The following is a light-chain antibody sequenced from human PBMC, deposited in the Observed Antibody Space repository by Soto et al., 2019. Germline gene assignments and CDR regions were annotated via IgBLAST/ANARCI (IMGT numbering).Light chain of an antibody. CDR1: QSISSY. V-gene: IGKV1-39*01. CDR3: QQSYSTPRT. J-gene: IGKJ1*01. CDR2: AAS. Sequence: DIQMTQSPSSLYASVGDRVTITCRASQSISSYLNWYQQKPGKAPKLLSYAASSLQSGVPSMFSGSGSVTDFTLTISTLQPEDFATYYCQQSYSTPRTFGQGTKVEIK.